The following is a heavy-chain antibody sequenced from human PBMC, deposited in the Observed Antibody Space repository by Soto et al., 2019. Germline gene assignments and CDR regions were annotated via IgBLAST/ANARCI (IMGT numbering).Heavy chain of an antibody. CDR3: ARGSSSWYDGSDY. CDR2: MNPNSGNT. V-gene: IGHV1-8*01. J-gene: IGHJ4*02. Sequence: ASVKVSCKASGGTFSSYDINWVRQATGQGLEWMGWMNPNSGNTGYAQKFQGRVTMTRNTSISTAYMELSSLRSEDTAVYYCARGSSSWYDGSDYWGQGTLVTVSS. D-gene: IGHD6-13*01. CDR1: GGTFSSYD.